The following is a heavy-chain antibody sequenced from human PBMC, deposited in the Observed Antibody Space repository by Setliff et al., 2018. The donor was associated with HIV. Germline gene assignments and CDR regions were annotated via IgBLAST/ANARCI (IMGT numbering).Heavy chain of an antibody. J-gene: IGHJ4*02. CDR3: ARAAAGNTGPFDL. CDR1: GGSFSGYY. V-gene: IGHV4-59*10. D-gene: IGHD4-17*01. CDR2: VSSRGDT. Sequence: KPSETLSLTCAVYGGSFSGYYWSWIRQPAGKGLEWIGRVSSRGDTNYNPSLKSRVTMSVDTSKNQFSLKLTSVTASDTAVYYCARAAAGNTGPFDLWGQGSPVTVSS.